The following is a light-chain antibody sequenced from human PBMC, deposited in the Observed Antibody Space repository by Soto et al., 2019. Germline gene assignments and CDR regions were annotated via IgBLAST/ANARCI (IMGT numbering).Light chain of an antibody. V-gene: IGKV3-20*01. CDR2: RAS. CDR3: QQYGSSPLT. Sequence: EIALTQSPVTLSLSPGERATLSCRASQSVSSSYLAWYQQKPGQAPKVLIYRASSRATGIPDRFSGSGSGTDFTLTISRLEPEDFAVYYCQQYGSSPLTFGGGTKVDI. CDR1: QSVSSSY. J-gene: IGKJ4*01.